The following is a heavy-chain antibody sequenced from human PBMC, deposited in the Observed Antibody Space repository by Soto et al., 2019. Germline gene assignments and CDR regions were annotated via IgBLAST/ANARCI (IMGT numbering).Heavy chain of an antibody. CDR1: GFTLSIYD. CDR2: ISYDGSKK. J-gene: IGHJ3*01. CDR3: AKAYSGPFDV. D-gene: IGHD1-26*01. Sequence: QVQLVESGGGVVQPGRSLRLSCAASGFTLSIYDIHWVRQAPGKGLEWVAVISYDGSKKYYADSVKGLFTISRDNSKNTLYLQVNSLRAEDTAVYYCAKAYSGPFDVWGQGTMVTVS. V-gene: IGHV3-30*18.